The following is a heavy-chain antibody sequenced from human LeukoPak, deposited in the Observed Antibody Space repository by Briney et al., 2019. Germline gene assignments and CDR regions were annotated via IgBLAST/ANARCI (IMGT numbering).Heavy chain of an antibody. D-gene: IGHD2-15*01. CDR3: ARGYCSGGSCYGWFDP. V-gene: IGHV1-2*04. J-gene: IGHJ5*02. Sequence: ASVKVSCKASGYTVTGYYMHWVRQAPGQGLEWMGWVNPNSGGTNYAQKFQGWVTMTRDTSISTAYMELSRLRSDDTAVYYCARGYCSGGSCYGWFDPWGQGTLVTVSS. CDR2: VNPNSGGT. CDR1: GYTVTGYY.